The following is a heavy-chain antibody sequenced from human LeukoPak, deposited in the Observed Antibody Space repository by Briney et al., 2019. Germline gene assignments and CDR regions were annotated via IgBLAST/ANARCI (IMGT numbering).Heavy chain of an antibody. CDR2: IIPIFGTA. V-gene: IGHV1-69*05. Sequence: KISCKASGGTFSSYAISWVRQAPGQGLEWMGGIIPIFGTANYAQKFQGRVTITTDESTSTAYMELSSLRSEDTAVYYCASDPLVATGYFDYWGQGTLVTVSS. CDR1: GGTFSSYA. D-gene: IGHD5-12*01. CDR3: ASDPLVATGYFDY. J-gene: IGHJ4*02.